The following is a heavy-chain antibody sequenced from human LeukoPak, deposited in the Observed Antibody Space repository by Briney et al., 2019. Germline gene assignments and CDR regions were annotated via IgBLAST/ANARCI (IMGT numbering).Heavy chain of an antibody. CDR1: GFTFSSYA. CDR2: ISYDGSNK. V-gene: IGHV3-30-3*01. CDR3: ARDVPSDL. J-gene: IGHJ5*02. Sequence: GGSLRLSCAAPGFTFSSYAMHWVRQAPGKGLEWVAVISYDGSNKYYADSVKGRFTISRDNSKNTLYLQMNSLRAEDTAVYYCARDVPSDLWGQGTLVTVSS.